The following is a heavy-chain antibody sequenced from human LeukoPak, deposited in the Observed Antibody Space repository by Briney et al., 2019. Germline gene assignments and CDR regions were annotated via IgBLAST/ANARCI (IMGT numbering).Heavy chain of an antibody. CDR1: RGSITSHY. V-gene: IGHV4-4*07. Sequence: SETLSLTCTVSRGSITSHYWSWIRQPAGKGLEWIGRIYTSGSTSGTTNYNPSLKSRLTISVDTSRNQFSLKVNSVTAADTAVYYCARIRCGHNEDRCYNYWGQGTLVTVSS. J-gene: IGHJ4*02. D-gene: IGHD2-8*01. CDR3: ARIRCGHNEDRCYNY. CDR2: IYTSGSTSGTT.